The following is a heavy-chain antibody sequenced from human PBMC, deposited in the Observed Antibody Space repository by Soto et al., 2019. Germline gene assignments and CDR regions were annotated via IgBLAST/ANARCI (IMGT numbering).Heavy chain of an antibody. CDR1: GGSISTSTYF. Sequence: QLHLHESGPGLVKPSETLSLTCTVSGGSISTSTYFWDWIRQPPGKGLEWIGSIYYIGNTYYNPSLKSRVTTSIDTSENQFSLRLNSVTAADTAVYFCARRGSAVSVATGFDPWGQGTPVTVSS. CDR3: ARRGSAVSVATGFDP. J-gene: IGHJ5*02. CDR2: IYYIGNT. V-gene: IGHV4-39*01. D-gene: IGHD6-19*01.